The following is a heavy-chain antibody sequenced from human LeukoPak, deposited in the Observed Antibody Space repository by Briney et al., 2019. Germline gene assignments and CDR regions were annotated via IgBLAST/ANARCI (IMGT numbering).Heavy chain of an antibody. J-gene: IGHJ3*02. D-gene: IGHD3-22*01. V-gene: IGHV3-53*04. Sequence: GGSLRLSCAASGFIVSSNYMSWVRQAPGKGLEWVSSIYSGGSTYYADSVKGRYTISRHNPNTLCLQMNSLRTEDTAVYYCARIRLDYSETRIDSFDIWGQGTMVTVSS. CDR2: IYSGGST. CDR3: ARIRLDYSETRIDSFDI. CDR1: GFIVSSNY.